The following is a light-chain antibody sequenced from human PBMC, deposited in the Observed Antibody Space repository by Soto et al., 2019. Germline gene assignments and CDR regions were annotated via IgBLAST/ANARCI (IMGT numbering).Light chain of an antibody. V-gene: IGLV2-14*01. CDR1: SSDVGGYNY. Sequence: QSALTQPASVPGSPGQSITISCTGTSSDVGGYNYVSWYQQHPGKAPKLMIYEVSNRPSGVSTRFSGSKSGNTASLTISGLQAEDEADYYCSSYTSSTTRVFGGGTKLTVL. CDR3: SSYTSSTTRV. J-gene: IGLJ2*01. CDR2: EVS.